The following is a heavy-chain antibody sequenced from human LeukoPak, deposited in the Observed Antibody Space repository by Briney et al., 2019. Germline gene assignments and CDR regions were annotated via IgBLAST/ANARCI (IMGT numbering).Heavy chain of an antibody. Sequence: ASVKVSCKASGYTFTSYGISWVRQAPGQGLEWMGWISAYNGNTNYAQKLQGRVTMTTDTSTSTAHMELRSLRSDDTAVYYCARDLLTDSSGYLRGWGQGTLVTVSS. D-gene: IGHD3-22*01. V-gene: IGHV1-18*01. CDR3: ARDLLTDSSGYLRG. CDR1: GYTFTSYG. J-gene: IGHJ4*02. CDR2: ISAYNGNT.